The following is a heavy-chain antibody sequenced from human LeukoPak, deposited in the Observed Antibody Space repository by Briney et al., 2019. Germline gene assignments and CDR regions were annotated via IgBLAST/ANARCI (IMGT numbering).Heavy chain of an antibody. CDR3: ARYYYDSSGYYYFDY. J-gene: IGHJ4*02. CDR1: GYTFTSYG. CDR2: IIPILGIA. V-gene: IGHV1-69*04. Sequence: ASVKVSCKASGYTFTSYGISWVRQAPGQGLEWMGRIIPILGIANYAQKFQGRVTITADKSTSTAYMELSSLRSEDTAVYYCARYYYDSSGYYYFDYWGQGTLVTVSS. D-gene: IGHD3-22*01.